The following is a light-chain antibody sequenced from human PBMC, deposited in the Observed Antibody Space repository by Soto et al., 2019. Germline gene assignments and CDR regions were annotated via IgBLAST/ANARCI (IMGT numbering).Light chain of an antibody. V-gene: IGKV1-5*01. CDR3: LQDYDYPRT. CDR2: AAS. Sequence: DIQITQSPSTLSSSVLDTFTVTCRASQSVSGWLAWYQQKPGEAPTLLISAASRLQSGVPSRFSGRGSGTDFTLTISSLQPEDFATYYCLQDYDYPRTFGQGTKV. J-gene: IGKJ1*01. CDR1: QSVSGW.